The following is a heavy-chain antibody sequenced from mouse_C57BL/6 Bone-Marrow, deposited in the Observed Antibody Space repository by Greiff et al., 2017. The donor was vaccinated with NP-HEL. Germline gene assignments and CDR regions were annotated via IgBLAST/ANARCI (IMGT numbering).Heavy chain of an antibody. D-gene: IGHD1-1*01. Sequence: VQLKQPGAELVKPGASVKMSCKASGYTFTSYWITWVKQRPGQGLEWIGDIYPGSGSTNYNEKFKSKATLTVDTSSSTAYMQLSSLTSEDSAVYYCAREGNYGSSFAYWGQGTLVTVSA. CDR1: GYTFTSYW. J-gene: IGHJ3*01. CDR3: AREGNYGSSFAY. V-gene: IGHV1-55*01. CDR2: IYPGSGST.